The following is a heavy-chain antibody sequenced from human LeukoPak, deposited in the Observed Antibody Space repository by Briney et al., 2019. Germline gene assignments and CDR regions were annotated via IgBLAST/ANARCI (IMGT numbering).Heavy chain of an antibody. J-gene: IGHJ3*02. CDR1: GYTFTSYG. Sequence: SVKVSCKASGYTFTSYGISWVRQAPGQGLEWMGGIIPIFDTANYAQKFQGRVTITADKSTSTAYMELSSLRSEDTAVYYCARVYCSGGSCRLGFFTFAFDIWGQGTMVTVSS. CDR3: ARVYCSGGSCRLGFFTFAFDI. CDR2: IIPIFDTA. D-gene: IGHD2-15*01. V-gene: IGHV1-69*06.